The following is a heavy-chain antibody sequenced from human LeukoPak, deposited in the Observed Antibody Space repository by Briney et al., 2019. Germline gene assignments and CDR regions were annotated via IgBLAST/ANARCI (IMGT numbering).Heavy chain of an antibody. Sequence: PGGSLRLSCAASGFSVSRNYMTWVRQAPGKGLEWVSVIYSGGRTDYADSVKGRFTISRDNSKNTLYLQMDSLRADDTAVYYCALELTAFDFWGQGTLVTVSS. CDR1: GFSVSRNY. CDR3: ALELTAFDF. J-gene: IGHJ4*02. V-gene: IGHV3-53*01. CDR2: IYSGGRT. D-gene: IGHD1-7*01.